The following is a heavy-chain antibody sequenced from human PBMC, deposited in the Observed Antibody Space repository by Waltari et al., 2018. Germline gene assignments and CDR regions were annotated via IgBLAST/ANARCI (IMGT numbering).Heavy chain of an antibody. D-gene: IGHD6-19*01. CDR1: GYSISRGYY. V-gene: IGHV4-38-2*01. CDR3: ARTLAVAGTGALNY. Sequence: QVQLQESGPGLVKPSETLSLTCAVSGYSISRGYYWGWIRQPPGKGLEWIGSIYHSGSTYYNPSLKSRVTISVDTSKNQFSLKLSSVTAADTAVYYCARTLAVAGTGALNYWGQGTLVTVSS. CDR2: IYHSGST. J-gene: IGHJ4*02.